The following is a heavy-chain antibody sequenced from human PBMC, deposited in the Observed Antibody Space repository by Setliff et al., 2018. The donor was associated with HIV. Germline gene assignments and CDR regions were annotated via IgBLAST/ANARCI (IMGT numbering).Heavy chain of an antibody. CDR2: INHSGST. CDR3: ARGGGYDRSGYYPFDY. D-gene: IGHD3-22*01. J-gene: IGHJ4*02. Sequence: TSETLSLTCAVYGGSLSGYHWSWIRQSPEKGLEWIGEINHSGSTNYNPSLKSRVTMSVDTSKNQFSLKLSSVTAVDTAVYYCARGGGYDRSGYYPFDYWGQGTPVTVSS. V-gene: IGHV4-34*01. CDR1: GGSLSGYH.